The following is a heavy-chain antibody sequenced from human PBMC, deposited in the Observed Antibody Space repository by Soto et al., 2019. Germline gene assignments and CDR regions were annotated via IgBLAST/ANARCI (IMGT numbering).Heavy chain of an antibody. Sequence: SQTLSLPCAISGDSVSSNSAAWNWIRQSPSRGLEWLGRTYYRSKWYNEYAVSVKSRITISPDTSKNQFSLQLNSVTSEDTAVYYCSGGGIAVAGRGSTFDYWGQGTLVTVSS. D-gene: IGHD6-19*01. V-gene: IGHV6-1*01. J-gene: IGHJ4*02. CDR2: TYYRSKWYN. CDR1: GDSVSSNSAA. CDR3: SGGGIAVAGRGSTFDY.